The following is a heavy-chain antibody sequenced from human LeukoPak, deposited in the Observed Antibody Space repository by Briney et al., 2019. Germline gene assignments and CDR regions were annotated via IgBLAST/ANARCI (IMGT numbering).Heavy chain of an antibody. CDR1: GGSISSGGYF. V-gene: IGHV4-31*03. CDR3: ARDNPNPPYYYDSSGYYPRYFDY. Sequence: SETLSLTCTVSGGSISSGGYFGSWIRQHPGKGLEWIGYIYYSGSTYYNPSLKSRVTISVDTSKNQFSLKLSSVTAADTAVYYCARDNPNPPYYYDSSGYYPRYFDYWGQGTLVTVSS. J-gene: IGHJ4*02. CDR2: IYYSGST. D-gene: IGHD3-22*01.